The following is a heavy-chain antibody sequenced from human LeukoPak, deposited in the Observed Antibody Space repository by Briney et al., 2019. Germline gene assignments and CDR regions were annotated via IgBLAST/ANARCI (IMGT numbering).Heavy chain of an antibody. CDR2: IYHSGST. V-gene: IGHV4-30-2*01. Sequence: PSQTLSLTCTVSGGSISSGGYYWSWIRQPPGKGLGWIGYIYHSGSTYYNPSLKSRVTISVDRSKNQFSLKLSSVTAADTAVYYCARDRGFIDYWGQGTLVTVSS. CDR3: ARDRGFIDY. J-gene: IGHJ4*02. CDR1: GGSISSGGYY.